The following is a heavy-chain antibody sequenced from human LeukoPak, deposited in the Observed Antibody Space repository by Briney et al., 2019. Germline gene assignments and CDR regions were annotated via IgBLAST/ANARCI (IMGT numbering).Heavy chain of an antibody. CDR3: AAGLVPAASWFDP. Sequence: GASVKVSCKASGYTFTSYYMHWVRQAPGQGLEWMGIINPSGGSTSYAQKFQERVTITRDMSTSTAYMELSSLRSEDTAVYYCAAGLVPAASWFDPWGQGTLVTVSS. J-gene: IGHJ5*02. V-gene: IGHV1-46*01. CDR2: INPSGGST. CDR1: GYTFTSYY. D-gene: IGHD2-2*01.